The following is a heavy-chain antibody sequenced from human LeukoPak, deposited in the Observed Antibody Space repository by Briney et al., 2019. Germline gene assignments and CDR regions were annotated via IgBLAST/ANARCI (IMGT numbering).Heavy chain of an antibody. Sequence: ASVKVSCKASGYTFTGYYMHWVRQAPGQGLEWMGWINPNSGGTNYAQKFQGRVTMTRDTSISTAYMELSRLRSDDTAVYYCARDNYYDSSGYGLWGQGTLVTVSS. CDR2: INPNSGGT. J-gene: IGHJ4*02. D-gene: IGHD3-22*01. V-gene: IGHV1-2*02. CDR3: ARDNYYDSSGYGL. CDR1: GYTFTGYY.